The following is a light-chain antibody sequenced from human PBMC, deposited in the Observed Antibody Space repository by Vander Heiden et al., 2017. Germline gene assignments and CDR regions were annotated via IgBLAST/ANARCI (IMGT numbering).Light chain of an antibody. CDR3: QQYYLPPYT. CDR2: VAS. V-gene: IGKV1-33*01. Sequence: DIQMTQSPSSLSASVGDRVTITCQASQDIATYVNWFQQKPGKAPKALIYVASSLETGISSRCSRSKTGTEFTFIISGLQPEDFATYYCQQYYLPPYTFGQGTKLEIK. CDR1: QDIATY. J-gene: IGKJ2*01.